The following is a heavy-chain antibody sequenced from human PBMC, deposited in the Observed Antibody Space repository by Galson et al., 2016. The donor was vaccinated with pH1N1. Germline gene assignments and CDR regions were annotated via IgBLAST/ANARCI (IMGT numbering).Heavy chain of an antibody. CDR2: IMPIFGTG. CDR1: GYTFTTYG. Sequence: SVKVSCKASGYTFTTYGIGWVRQAPGLGLEWVGGIMPIFGTGTYAQKFQGRVTITADKPTTTVYLELSGLTSEDTAVYYCARARNYYGNEAFDIWGQGTMVIVSS. J-gene: IGHJ3*02. CDR3: ARARNYYGNEAFDI. D-gene: IGHD3-22*01. V-gene: IGHV1-69*06.